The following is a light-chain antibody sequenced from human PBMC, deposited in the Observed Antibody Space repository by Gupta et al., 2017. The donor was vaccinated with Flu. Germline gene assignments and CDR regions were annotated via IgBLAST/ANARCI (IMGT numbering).Light chain of an antibody. CDR2: EVN. V-gene: IGLV2-14*01. CDR1: SSDVGNYDY. Sequence: QSALTQPASVSGSPGQSIPISCTGSSSDVGNYDYVSWYQHHPGKAPKLMIYEVNYRPSGISNRFSGSKSGNTASLTISELQAADEADYYCSSYTTSSTYVFGTGTKVTVL. J-gene: IGLJ1*01. CDR3: SSYTTSSTYV.